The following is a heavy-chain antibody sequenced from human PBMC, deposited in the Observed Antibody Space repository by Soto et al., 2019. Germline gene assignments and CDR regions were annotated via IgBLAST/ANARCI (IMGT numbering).Heavy chain of an antibody. V-gene: IGHV3-66*01. CDR2: MYSGGQT. CDR1: GFTVSISY. D-gene: IGHD2-2*01. Sequence: VGSLRLSCGASGFTVSISYVSWVRQAPGKGLEWVSIMYSGGQTYYAASVKGRFTVSRDSSNNTLYLQMSSLRAEDTAIYYCARRKYCSSTTCFDFWGQGT. CDR3: ARRKYCSSTTCFDF. J-gene: IGHJ4*02.